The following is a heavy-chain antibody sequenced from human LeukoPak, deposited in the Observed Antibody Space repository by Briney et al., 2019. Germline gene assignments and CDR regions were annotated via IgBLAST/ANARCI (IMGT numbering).Heavy chain of an antibody. CDR2: IIPIFGTA. D-gene: IGHD3-10*01. CDR3: ARDPSLRGNAFDI. CDR1: GGTFSSYA. V-gene: IGHV1-69*05. J-gene: IGHJ3*02. Sequence: PVKVSWKASGGTFSSYAISWVRQAPGQGLEWMGRIIPIFGTANYAQKFQGRVTITTDESTSTAYMELSSLRSEDTAVYYCARDPSLRGNAFDIWGQGTMVTVSS.